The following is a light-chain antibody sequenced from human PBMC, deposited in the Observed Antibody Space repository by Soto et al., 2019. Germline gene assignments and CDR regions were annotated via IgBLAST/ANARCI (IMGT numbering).Light chain of an antibody. V-gene: IGKV3-20*01. CDR1: QSVSSNY. CDR2: GAS. J-gene: IGKJ2*01. Sequence: DIVLTQSPGTLSLSPGERATLSCRASQSVSSNYIAWYQQNPGQAPRLLIYGASTRATGIPDRFSGSGSGTDFTLTISRLEPEDFAVYFCQQYGRSPPFAFGQGTKVDIK. CDR3: QQYGRSPPFA.